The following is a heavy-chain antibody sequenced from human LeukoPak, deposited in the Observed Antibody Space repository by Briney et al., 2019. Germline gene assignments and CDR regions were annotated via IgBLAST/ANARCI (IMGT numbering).Heavy chain of an antibody. CDR2: INPSGGST. Sequence: ASVKVSCKASGYTFTSYYMHWVRQAPGQGLEWMGIINPSGGSTSYAQKFQGRVTMSTDTSTSTAYMELRSLRSDDTAVYYCARITIFGVVSPYFDYWGQGTLVTVSS. CDR1: GYTFTSYY. CDR3: ARITIFGVVSPYFDY. D-gene: IGHD3-3*01. J-gene: IGHJ4*02. V-gene: IGHV1-46*01.